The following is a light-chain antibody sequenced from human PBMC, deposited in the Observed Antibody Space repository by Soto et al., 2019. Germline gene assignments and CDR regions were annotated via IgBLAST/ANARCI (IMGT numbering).Light chain of an antibody. CDR1: QTVSIY. J-gene: IGKJ4*01. CDR3: QQRYNWPLT. CDR2: DAS. Sequence: EILLTQYPDPLSLSPGERATLSCRASQTVSIYLAWYQQRPGQAPRLLISDASNRATGVPARFSGSGSGTDFTLTINNLEPEDFAVYYCQQRYNWPLTFGGGTKVDIK. V-gene: IGKV3-11*01.